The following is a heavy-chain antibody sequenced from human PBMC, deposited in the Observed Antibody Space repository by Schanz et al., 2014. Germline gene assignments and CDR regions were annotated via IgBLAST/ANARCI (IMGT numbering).Heavy chain of an antibody. D-gene: IGHD1-1*01. CDR3: ARGRVLES. V-gene: IGHV3-48*01. J-gene: IGHJ5*02. CDR2: VSRSTPDI. CDR1: GLIFSNYV. Sequence: EVQLVESGGGLVQPGGSLKLSCAASGLIFSNYVMSWVRQAPGKGLEWVSYVSRSTPDIYYADSVKGRFTMSRDNAKNSVFLQMNSLRPEDTAVYYCARGRVLESWGQGTLVTVSS.